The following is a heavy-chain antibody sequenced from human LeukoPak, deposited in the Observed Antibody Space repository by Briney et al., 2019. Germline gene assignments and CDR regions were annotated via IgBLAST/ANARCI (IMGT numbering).Heavy chain of an antibody. V-gene: IGHV1-18*01. CDR3: ARMMDIGYCSSTSCYPIDY. Sequence: GASVKVSCKASGYTFTSYGISWVRQAPGQGLEWMGWISAYNGNTNYAQKLQGRVTMTTDTSTSTAYMELRSLRSDDTAVYYCARMMDIGYCSSTSCYPIDYWGQGTLVTVSS. D-gene: IGHD2-2*01. CDR1: GYTFTSYG. J-gene: IGHJ4*02. CDR2: ISAYNGNT.